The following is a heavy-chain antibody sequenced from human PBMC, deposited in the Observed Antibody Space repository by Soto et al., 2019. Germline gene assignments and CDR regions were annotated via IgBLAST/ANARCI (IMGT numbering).Heavy chain of an antibody. V-gene: IGHV4-31*03. Sequence: SETLSLTCSVSGVSISDGGYYWSWVRQRRGKGLECIGHIYNTGGTYYNPSLKSRGAISLDKSQNHFSLRLSSVTAADTAVYYSARVGVVVPGDLYSYGYYFESWGQGTLVTVSS. J-gene: IGHJ4*02. CDR2: IYNTGGT. D-gene: IGHD2-2*01. CDR3: ARVGVVVPGDLYSYGYYFES. CDR1: GVSISDGGYY.